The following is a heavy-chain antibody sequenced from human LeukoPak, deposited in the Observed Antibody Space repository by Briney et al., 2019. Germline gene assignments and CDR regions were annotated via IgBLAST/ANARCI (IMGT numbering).Heavy chain of an antibody. V-gene: IGHV3-23*01. J-gene: IGHJ4*02. CDR3: ARIADYGSGFEL. Sequence: GSLRLSCAASGFTFSSYAMSWVRQAPGKGLDWVSSINGGGGSTYYADSVKGRFTISGDNAKNTLYLQMNSLRAEDTAVYYCARIADYGSGFELWGQGTLVTVSS. CDR2: INGGGGST. CDR1: GFTFSSYA. D-gene: IGHD3-10*01.